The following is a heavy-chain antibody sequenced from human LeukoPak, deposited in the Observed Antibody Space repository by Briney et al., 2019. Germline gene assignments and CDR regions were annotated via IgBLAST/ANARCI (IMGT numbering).Heavy chain of an antibody. CDR1: GFTFSNYW. CDR2: IYVDGRTT. CDR3: IRDFRSADL. Sequence: GGSLRLSCVASGFTFSNYWMHWVRQPPGKGLVWVSRIYVDGRTTNYADSAKGRFTISRDNAKNTVYLEMNSLSVEDTATYYCIRDFRSADLWGQGTLVTVTS. V-gene: IGHV3-74*01. J-gene: IGHJ5*02.